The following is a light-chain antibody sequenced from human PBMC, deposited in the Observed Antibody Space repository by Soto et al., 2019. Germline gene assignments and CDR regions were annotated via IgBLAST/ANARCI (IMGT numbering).Light chain of an antibody. Sequence: QSALTQPPSASGSLVQSVTISCTGTSSDVGGYNYVSWYQQHPGKAPKLMISGVSERPSGVPDRFSGSKSGNTASLTVSGLQAEDEADYDCSSYAGSDNCVFGGGTQLTVL. CDR2: GVS. CDR3: SSYAGSDNCV. V-gene: IGLV2-8*01. CDR1: SSDVGGYNY. J-gene: IGLJ2*01.